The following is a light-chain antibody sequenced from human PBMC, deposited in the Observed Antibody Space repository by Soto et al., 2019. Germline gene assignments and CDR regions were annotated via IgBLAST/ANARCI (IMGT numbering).Light chain of an antibody. V-gene: IGKV1-39*01. CDR3: QQSYSRQRT. Sequence: DIQMTHSPSSLSAYVGDRVTITCRASQSISTYLNWYLQKPGKAPNLLIYTTSILESGVPSRFSGSGSGTDFTLTIISLQPEDFATYFCQQSYSRQRTLGQGTKVDIK. J-gene: IGKJ1*01. CDR2: TTS. CDR1: QSISTY.